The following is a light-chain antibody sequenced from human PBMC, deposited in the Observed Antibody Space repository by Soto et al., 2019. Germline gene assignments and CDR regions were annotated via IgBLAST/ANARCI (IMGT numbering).Light chain of an antibody. CDR1: QTIGSNY. CDR3: QQFGSSPYT. CDR2: GAS. Sequence: EIVLTQSPGTLSLSPGERATLSCRASQTIGSNYLAWYQQKPGQAPRLLSNGASSRATGIPDRFSGSGSGTDFTLTISRLEPEDFAVYYCQQFGSSPYTFGQGTRLETK. V-gene: IGKV3-20*01. J-gene: IGKJ5*01.